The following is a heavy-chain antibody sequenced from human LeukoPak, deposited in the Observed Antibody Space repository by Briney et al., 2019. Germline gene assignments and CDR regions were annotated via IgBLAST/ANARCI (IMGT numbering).Heavy chain of an antibody. V-gene: IGHV3-23*01. CDR1: GFTFSSYA. D-gene: IGHD3-10*01. CDR2: ISGSGGST. CDR3: AKVMTRTMVRGVPPSDY. J-gene: IGHJ4*02. Sequence: GGSLRLSCAASGFTFSSYAMTWVRQAPGKGLEWVSTISGSGGSTYYADSVKGRFTISRDNSKNTLYLQMSSLRAENTAVYYCAKVMTRTMVRGVPPSDYWGQGTLVTVSS.